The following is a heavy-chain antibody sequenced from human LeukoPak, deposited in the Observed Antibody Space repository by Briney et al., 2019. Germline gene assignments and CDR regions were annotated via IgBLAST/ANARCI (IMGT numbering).Heavy chain of an antibody. CDR1: GGSISSYY. D-gene: IGHD2-2*01. CDR3: ARAQLSYYYYMDV. J-gene: IGHJ6*03. Sequence: SETLSLTCTVSGGSISSYYWSWIRQPPGKGLEWIGYIYYSGSTNYNPSLKSRVTISVDTSKNQFSLKLSSVTAADTAVYYCARAQLSYYYYMDVWGKGTTVTVSS. V-gene: IGHV4-59*01. CDR2: IYYSGST.